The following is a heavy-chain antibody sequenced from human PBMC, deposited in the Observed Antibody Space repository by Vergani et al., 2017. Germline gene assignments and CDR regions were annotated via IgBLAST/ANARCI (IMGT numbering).Heavy chain of an antibody. CDR3: ARVNTETNGHLYYYYYMDV. CDR2: IDHTGRP. J-gene: IGHJ6*03. Sequence: QVQLQQWGGGLLKPSETLSLTCVVNGGSFTSYHWTWIRQSPGEGLEWVGDIDHTGRPDYNPSRTSRLTMSVDKSRNQFSLTLNSVTATDTAIYFCARVNTETNGHLYYYYYMDVWGQGTAVTVS. V-gene: IGHV4-34*01. CDR1: GGSFTSYH. D-gene: IGHD4-11*01.